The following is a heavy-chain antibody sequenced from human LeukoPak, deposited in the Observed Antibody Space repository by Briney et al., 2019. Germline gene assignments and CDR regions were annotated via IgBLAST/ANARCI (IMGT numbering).Heavy chain of an antibody. V-gene: IGHV7-4-1*02. Sequence: ASVKVSCKASGYTFIRYAINWLRQVPGQGLEWMGWINMYTANPAYAQGFTERFVFSLDTSVSTAYLEINNLKAEDTAVYYCARHGNDDDFDYWGQGTLVTVSS. D-gene: IGHD3-16*01. CDR1: GYTFIRYA. CDR3: ARHGNDDDFDY. CDR2: INMYTANP. J-gene: IGHJ4*02.